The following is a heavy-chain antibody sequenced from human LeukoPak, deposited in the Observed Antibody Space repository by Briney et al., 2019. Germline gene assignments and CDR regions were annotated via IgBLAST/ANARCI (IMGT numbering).Heavy chain of an antibody. D-gene: IGHD6-19*01. CDR1: GFTFSSYA. CDR2: ISSNGGST. V-gene: IGHV3-64*01. CDR3: ARGHSSGWYRGAYYFDY. Sequence: GGSLRLSCAASGFTFSSYAMHWVRQAPGKGLGYVSAISSNGGSTYYANSVKGRFTISRDNSKNTLYLQMGSLRAEDMAVYYCARGHSSGWYRGAYYFDYWGQGTLVTVSS. J-gene: IGHJ4*02.